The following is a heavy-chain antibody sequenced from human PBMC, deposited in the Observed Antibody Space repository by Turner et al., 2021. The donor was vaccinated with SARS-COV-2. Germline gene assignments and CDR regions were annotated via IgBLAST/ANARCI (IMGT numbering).Heavy chain of an antibody. V-gene: IGHV3-53*01. CDR3: ARDYGDYYFDY. Sequence: EVQLVESGGGLIQPGGSLRLSCVASGFIVSSNYMSWVRQAQGKGLEWVSVIYSGGRTYYADSVKGRFTISRDNSKNTLYLQMNSLRAEDTAVYYCARDYGDYYFDYWGQGTLVTVSS. CDR2: IYSGGRT. D-gene: IGHD4-17*01. J-gene: IGHJ4*02. CDR1: GFIVSSNY.